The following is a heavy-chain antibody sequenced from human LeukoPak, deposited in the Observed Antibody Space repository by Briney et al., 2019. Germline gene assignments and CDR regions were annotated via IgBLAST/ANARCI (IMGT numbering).Heavy chain of an antibody. V-gene: IGHV3-23*01. CDR1: GFTFSSHA. CDR3: AKDRGRIDRGVMTDY. J-gene: IGHJ4*02. CDR2: ITGSGGST. Sequence: GGSLRLSCAASGFTFSSHAMGWVRQAPGKGLEWVSSITGSGGSTYYGDSVKGRFTISRDNSKNTLYLQMNSLRAEDTAVYYCAKDRGRIDRGVMTDYWDQGTLVTVSS. D-gene: IGHD3-10*01.